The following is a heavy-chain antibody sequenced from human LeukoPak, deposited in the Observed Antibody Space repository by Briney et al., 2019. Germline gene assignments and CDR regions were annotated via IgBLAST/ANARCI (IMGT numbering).Heavy chain of an antibody. V-gene: IGHV3-48*04. CDR1: GFTFDTYG. Sequence: GGSLRLSCAASGFTFDTYGMNWVRQAPGKGLEWLSYISASGSTIFYADSVKGLFTISRDNTKNSLYLQMNSLRAEDTAVYYCAREGGYGLRYWGQGTLVTVSS. CDR3: AREGGYGLRY. J-gene: IGHJ4*02. D-gene: IGHD5-12*01. CDR2: ISASGSTI.